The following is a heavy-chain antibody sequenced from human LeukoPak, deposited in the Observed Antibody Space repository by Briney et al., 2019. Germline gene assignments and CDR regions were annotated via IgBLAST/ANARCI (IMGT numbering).Heavy chain of an antibody. CDR1: GFTFSSYG. Sequence: PGRSLRLSCAASGFTFSSYGMHWVRQAPGKGLEWVAFIRYGGSNKYYADSVKGRFTISRDNSKNTLYLQMSSLRAEDTAVYYCANGSGGYSYGYDAFDIWGQGTMVTVSS. CDR3: ANGSGGYSYGYDAFDI. CDR2: IRYGGSNK. V-gene: IGHV3-30*02. J-gene: IGHJ3*02. D-gene: IGHD5-18*01.